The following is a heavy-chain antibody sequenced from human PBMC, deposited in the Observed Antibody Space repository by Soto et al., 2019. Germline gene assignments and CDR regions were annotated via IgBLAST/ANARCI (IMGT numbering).Heavy chain of an antibody. V-gene: IGHV3-48*03. CDR3: ARFQGSDYDSSGYPTG. Sequence: SLRLCCAASGFSCSSYEMNWVRQASGKGLEWVSYISSSGSTIYYADSVKGRFTISRDNAKNSLYLQMNSLRAEDTAVYYCARFQGSDYDSSGYPTGWGQGTPVTVAS. CDR2: ISSSGSTI. J-gene: IGHJ4*02. CDR1: GFSCSSYE. D-gene: IGHD3-22*01.